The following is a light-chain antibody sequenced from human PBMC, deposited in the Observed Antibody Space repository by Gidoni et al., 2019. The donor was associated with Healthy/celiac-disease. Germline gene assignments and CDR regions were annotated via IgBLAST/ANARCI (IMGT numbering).Light chain of an antibody. CDR2: QDS. Sequence: SYELTQPPSVSVSPGQTASITCSGDKLGDKYACWYQQKPGQSPVLVIYQDSKRPSGIPERFSGSNAGNTATLTISGTQAMDEADYYGQAWDSGVVFGGGTKLTVL. CDR3: QAWDSGVV. V-gene: IGLV3-1*01. J-gene: IGLJ2*01. CDR1: KLGDKY.